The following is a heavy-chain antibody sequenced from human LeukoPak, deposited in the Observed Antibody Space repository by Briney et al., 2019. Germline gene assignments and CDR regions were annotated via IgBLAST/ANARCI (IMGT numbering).Heavy chain of an antibody. V-gene: IGHV1-69*13. Sequence: SVKVSCKASGGTFSSYAISWVRQAPGQGLEWMGGIIPIFGTANYAQKFQGRVTITADESTSTAYMELSSLRSEDTAAYYCARDSSGWFRTHYGMDVWGQGTTVTVSS. J-gene: IGHJ6*02. D-gene: IGHD6-19*01. CDR3: ARDSSGWFRTHYGMDV. CDR2: IIPIFGTA. CDR1: GGTFSSYA.